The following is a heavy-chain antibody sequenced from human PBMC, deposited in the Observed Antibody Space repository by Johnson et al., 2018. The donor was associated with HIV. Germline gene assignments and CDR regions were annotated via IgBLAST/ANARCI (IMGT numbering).Heavy chain of an antibody. V-gene: IGHV3-30*03. J-gene: IGHJ3*02. Sequence: VQLVESVGGEVQPGRSLRLSCAASGFTFSGYGMHWVRQAPGKGLEWVAVISYDGNNKFYRESVKGRFTISRDNSKNTMYLQMNSLKTEDTSLYYCARVKGATNALDIWGPGTLVTVSS. CDR1: GFTFSGYG. CDR2: ISYDGNNK. D-gene: IGHD1-26*01. CDR3: ARVKGATNALDI.